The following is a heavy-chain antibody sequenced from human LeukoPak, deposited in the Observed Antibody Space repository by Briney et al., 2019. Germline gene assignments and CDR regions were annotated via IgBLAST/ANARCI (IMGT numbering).Heavy chain of an antibody. CDR3: ARATSYRYCSGGSCYGWFDP. Sequence: ASVKVSCKASGDSFTTYGISWVRQAPGQGLEWMGWIISYSGNKKYAQKFQGRVTMTTDTSTSTAYMELRSLRSDDTAVYYCARATSYRYCSGGSCYGWFDPWGQGTLVTVSS. CDR2: IISYSGNK. V-gene: IGHV1-18*01. J-gene: IGHJ5*02. CDR1: GDSFTTYG. D-gene: IGHD2-15*01.